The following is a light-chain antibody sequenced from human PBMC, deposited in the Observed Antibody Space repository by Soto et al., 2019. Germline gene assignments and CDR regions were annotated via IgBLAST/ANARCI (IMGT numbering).Light chain of an antibody. CDR1: SSDVGGYNY. Sequence: QSALTQPASVSRSPGQSITISCTGTSSDVGGYNYVSWYQQHPGKAPKLMIYEVSNRPSGVSNRFSGSKSGNTASLTISGLQAEDEPDYYCSSYTSSSTWVFGGGTKLTVL. V-gene: IGLV2-14*01. J-gene: IGLJ3*02. CDR3: SSYTSSSTWV. CDR2: EVS.